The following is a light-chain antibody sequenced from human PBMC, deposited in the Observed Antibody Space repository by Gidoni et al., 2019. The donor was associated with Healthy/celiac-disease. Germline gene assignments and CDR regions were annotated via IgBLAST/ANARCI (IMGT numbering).Light chain of an antibody. CDR1: QSLLHNSRYNY. V-gene: IGKV2-28*01. J-gene: IGKJ1*01. CDR2: LGS. Sequence: VMTQSPVSLSVTPGEPASISCTPSQSLLHNSRYNYLDWYLQKPGQSPQLLIYLGSNRASGVPDRFSGSGSGTDFTLKNSRVEAEDVGVYYCMQALQTPPWTFGQGTEVEIK. CDR3: MQALQTPPWT.